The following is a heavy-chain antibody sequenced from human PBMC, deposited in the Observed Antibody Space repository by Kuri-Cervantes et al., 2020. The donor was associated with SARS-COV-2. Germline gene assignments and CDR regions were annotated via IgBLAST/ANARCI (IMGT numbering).Heavy chain of an antibody. Sequence: ASVKVSCKASGYTFTGYYMHWVRQAPGQGLEWMGWINPNSGGTNYAQKFQGWVTMTRDTSITTAYMEVSRSDDSAVYYCARGWGPGNFDSWGQGTLVTGSS. V-gene: IGHV1-2*04. J-gene: IGHJ4*02. D-gene: IGHD7-27*01. CDR2: INPNSGGT. CDR3: ARGWGPGNFDS. CDR1: GYTFTGYY.